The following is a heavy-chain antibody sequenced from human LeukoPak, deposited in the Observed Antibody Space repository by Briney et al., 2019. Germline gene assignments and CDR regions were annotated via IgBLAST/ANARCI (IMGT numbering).Heavy chain of an antibody. D-gene: IGHD6-19*01. CDR1: GGTFSSYA. CDR3: AIVNQWLAYYFDY. J-gene: IGHJ4*02. Sequence: ASVKVSCKASGGTFSSYAFSWVRQAPGQGLEWMGRIIPIFGTANYAQKFQGRVTITTDESTSTAYMELSSLRSEDTAVYYCAIVNQWLAYYFDYWGQGTLVTVSS. V-gene: IGHV1-69*05. CDR2: IIPIFGTA.